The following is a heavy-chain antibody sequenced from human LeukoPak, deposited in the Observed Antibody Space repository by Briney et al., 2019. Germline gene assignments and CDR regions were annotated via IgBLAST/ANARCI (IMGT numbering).Heavy chain of an antibody. CDR2: ISWNSGYI. Sequence: PGRSLRLSCAASGFTLDGYALHWVRQAPGKGLEWVSGISWNSGYIGYADSVKGRFTISRDNVKSSLYLQMNSLRPEDTALYYCAKGPIAAAGYYFDFWGQGTLVTVSS. CDR3: AKGPIAAAGYYFDF. D-gene: IGHD6-13*01. J-gene: IGHJ4*02. CDR1: GFTLDGYA. V-gene: IGHV3-9*01.